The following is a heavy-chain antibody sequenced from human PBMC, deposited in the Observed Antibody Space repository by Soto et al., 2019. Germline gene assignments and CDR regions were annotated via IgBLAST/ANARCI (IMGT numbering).Heavy chain of an antibody. CDR2: ISAYNGNT. Sequence: GASVKVSCKASGYTFTSYGISWVRQAPGQGLEWMGWISAYNGNTNYAQKLQGRVTMTTDTSTSTAYMELRSLRSDDTAVYYCARDRPLYDYISGSYYNDCFDPWGQGTLVTVSS. CDR3: ARDRPLYDYISGSYYNDCFDP. CDR1: GYTFTSYG. D-gene: IGHD3-16*01. V-gene: IGHV1-18*01. J-gene: IGHJ5*02.